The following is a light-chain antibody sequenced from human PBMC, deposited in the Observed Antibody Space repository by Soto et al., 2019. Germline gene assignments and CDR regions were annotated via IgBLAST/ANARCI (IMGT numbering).Light chain of an antibody. CDR2: GAS. CDR1: QGINTY. J-gene: IGKJ4*01. CDR3: QQLNSYPLT. Sequence: DIQLTQSPSFLSASVGDRVTITCRASQGINTYLAWYQQKPGKAPNLLIYGASTLQSGVPSRFSGSGSGTEFTLTISSLQPEDFAAYYCQQLNSYPLTFGGGTKVEIK. V-gene: IGKV1-9*01.